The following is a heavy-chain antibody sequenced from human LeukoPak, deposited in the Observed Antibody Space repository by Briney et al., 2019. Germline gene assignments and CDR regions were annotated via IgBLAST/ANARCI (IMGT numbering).Heavy chain of an antibody. CDR3: ASSPLDGYYFDY. CDR1: GYTFTSYG. CDR2: ISAYNGNT. J-gene: IGHJ4*02. Sequence: ASVKVSCKASGYTFTSYGISWVRQAPGQGPEWMGWISAYNGNTNYAQKLQGRVTMTTDTSTSTAYMELRSLRSDDTAVYYCASSPLDGYYFDYWGQGTLVTVSS. V-gene: IGHV1-18*01.